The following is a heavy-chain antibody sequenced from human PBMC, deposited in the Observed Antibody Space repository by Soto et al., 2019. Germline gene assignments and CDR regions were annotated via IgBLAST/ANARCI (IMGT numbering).Heavy chain of an antibody. CDR1: GFTFSTYS. J-gene: IGHJ4*02. D-gene: IGHD6-19*01. V-gene: IGHV3-48*01. Sequence: QPGGSLRLSCAASGFTFSTYSMNWVRQAPGKGLEWVSSISGSSTIYNADSVKGRFTIPRDNVQNSLYLQMHSRRAEDTAVYYCARERGSGWTFDYWGQGTLVTVSS. CDR2: ISGSSTI. CDR3: ARERGSGWTFDY.